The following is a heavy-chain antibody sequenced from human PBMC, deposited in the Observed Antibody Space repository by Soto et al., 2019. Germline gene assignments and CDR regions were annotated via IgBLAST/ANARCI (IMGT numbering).Heavy chain of an antibody. V-gene: IGHV3-11*06. CDR1: GSIFSDHY. D-gene: IGHD3-3*01. CDR3: ARVQDFGLVLMQGFFDY. CDR2: ISGDSSYT. Sequence: LRLSCSVSGSIFSDHYMSWIRQAPGKGLEWISYISGDSSYTNYADSVKGRFTISRDNARNSLHLQMDSLRVEDTAVYFCARVQDFGLVLMQGFFDYWGQGTLVTVSS. J-gene: IGHJ4*02.